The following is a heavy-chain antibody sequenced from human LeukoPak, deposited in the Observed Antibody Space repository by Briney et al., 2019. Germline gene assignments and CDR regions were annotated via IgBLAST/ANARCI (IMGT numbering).Heavy chain of an antibody. J-gene: IGHJ3*02. V-gene: IGHV3-74*01. D-gene: IGHD1-26*01. CDR1: GFTFSSYW. CDR3: ARSYSGSYFYAFDI. Sequence: GGSLRLSCAASGFTFSSYWMHWVRQAPGKGLVWVSRINSDGSSTNYADSVKGRFTISRDNAKNTLYLQMNSLRAEDTAVYYCARSYSGSYFYAFDIWGQGTMVTVSS. CDR2: INSDGSST.